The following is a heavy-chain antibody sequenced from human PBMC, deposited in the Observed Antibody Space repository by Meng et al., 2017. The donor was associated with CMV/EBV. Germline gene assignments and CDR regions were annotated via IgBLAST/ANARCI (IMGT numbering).Heavy chain of an antibody. CDR3: ARVNSITIFGVVEESAFDI. CDR1: GFTFSSYW. J-gene: IGHJ3*02. V-gene: IGHV3-7*01. Sequence: GESLKISCAASGFTFSSYWMSWVRQAPGKGLEWVANIKQDGSEKYYVDSVKGRLTISRDNAKNSLYLQMNSLRAEDTAVYYCARVNSITIFGVVEESAFDIWGQGTMVT. D-gene: IGHD3-3*01. CDR2: IKQDGSEK.